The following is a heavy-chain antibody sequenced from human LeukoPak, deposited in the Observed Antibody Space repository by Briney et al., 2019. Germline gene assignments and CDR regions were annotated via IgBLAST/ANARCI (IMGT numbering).Heavy chain of an antibody. Sequence: PSETLSLTCAVSGGSISSSSYYWGWIRQPPGKGLEWIGSIYYSGSTYYNPSLKSRVTISVDTSKNQFSLKLSSVTAADTAMYYCARDGVIVVWGQGTLVTVSS. J-gene: IGHJ4*02. CDR2: IYYSGST. CDR3: ARDGVIVV. V-gene: IGHV4-39*07. D-gene: IGHD3-16*02. CDR1: GGSISSSSYY.